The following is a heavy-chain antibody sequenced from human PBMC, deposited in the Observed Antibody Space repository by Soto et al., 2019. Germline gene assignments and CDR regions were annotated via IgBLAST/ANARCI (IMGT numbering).Heavy chain of an antibody. V-gene: IGHV4-34*01. D-gene: IGHD2-2*01. CDR1: GGSFSGYY. CDR2: INHSGST. J-gene: IGHJ6*02. CDR3: ARAGGDIVVAENGMDV. Sequence: PSETLSLTCAVYGGSFSGYYWNWIRQPPGKGLEWIGEINHSGSTNYNPSLKSRVTITIDTSNNQLSLKLGSVTAAETIVYYCARAGGDIVVAENGMDVWGQGTRVTVSS.